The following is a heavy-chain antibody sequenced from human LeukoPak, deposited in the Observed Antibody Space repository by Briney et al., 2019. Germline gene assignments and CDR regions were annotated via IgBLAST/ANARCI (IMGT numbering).Heavy chain of an antibody. J-gene: IGHJ3*02. CDR2: IYSGGST. V-gene: IGHV3-66*01. Sequence: GGSLRLSCAASGFTVSSNYMSWVRQAPGKGLEWVSVIYSGGSTYYADSVKGRFTISRDNSKNTLYLQMNSLRAEDTAVYYCARDSHGDLDAFGIWGQGTMVTVSS. CDR3: ARDSHGDLDAFGI. CDR1: GFTVSSNY. D-gene: IGHD4-17*01.